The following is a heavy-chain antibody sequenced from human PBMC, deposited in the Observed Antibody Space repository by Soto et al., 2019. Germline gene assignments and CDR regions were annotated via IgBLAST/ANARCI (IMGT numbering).Heavy chain of an antibody. Sequence: SGPTLVNPTHTLTLTCPFSGFSLSTMRLAVGWIRQAPRKAPEWLAFIFWDDDKRYSPSLENRLTITKDTSKNQVVLTMTNMDPVDTATYYCARIFDFWSGYYFSYWGRGTLVPVSS. CDR3: ARIFDFWSGYYFSY. CDR2: IFWDDDK. CDR1: GFSLSTMRLA. D-gene: IGHD3-3*01. V-gene: IGHV2-5*02. J-gene: IGHJ4*02.